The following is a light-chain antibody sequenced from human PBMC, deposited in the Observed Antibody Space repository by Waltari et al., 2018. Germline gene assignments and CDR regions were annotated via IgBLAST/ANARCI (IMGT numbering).Light chain of an antibody. CDR3: SSFTISSTVV. CDR1: SNDVGGYNY. J-gene: IGLJ2*01. CDR2: EVS. Sequence: QSALTQPASVSGSPGQSITISCTGTSNDVGGYNYVPWYQQHPGKAPKLMIYEVSNRPSGVSNRFSGSKSGNTASPTISGLQAEDEADYYCSSFTISSTVVFGGGTKLTVL. V-gene: IGLV2-14*01.